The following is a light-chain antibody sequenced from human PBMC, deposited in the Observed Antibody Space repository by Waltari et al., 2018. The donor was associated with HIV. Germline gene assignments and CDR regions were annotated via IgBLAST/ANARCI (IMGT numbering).Light chain of an antibody. J-gene: IGLJ2*01. CDR1: DYNIGRDY. CDR2: DND. CDR3: ASYDLDMSNLL. Sequence: QSVLPQPPSASGTAGQRVTISCSGRDYNIGRDYRYWYPHVPGAAPRLLIYDNDQRPPGVPARFSCSKSGTSGSLVISGLRSEDEANYYCASYDLDMSNLLFGGGTAVTVL. V-gene: IGLV1-47*01.